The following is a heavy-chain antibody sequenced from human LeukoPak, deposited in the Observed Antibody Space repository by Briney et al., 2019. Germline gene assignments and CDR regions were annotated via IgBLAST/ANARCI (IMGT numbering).Heavy chain of an antibody. CDR3: ARGGSWQSLDY. J-gene: IGHJ4*02. CDR1: GGSISSSNW. D-gene: IGHD3-10*01. V-gene: IGHV4-4*02. Sequence: PSGTLSLTCAVSGGSISSSNWWSWVRQPPGKGLEWIGEIYHSGSTNYNPSLKSRVTISVDTSKNQFSLKLSSVTAADTAVYYCARGGSWQSLDYWGQGTLVTVSS. CDR2: IYHSGST.